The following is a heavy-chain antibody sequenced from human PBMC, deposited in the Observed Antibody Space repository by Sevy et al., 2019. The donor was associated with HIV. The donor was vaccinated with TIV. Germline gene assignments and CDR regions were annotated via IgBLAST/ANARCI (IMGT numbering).Heavy chain of an antibody. D-gene: IGHD1-26*01. J-gene: IGHJ6*03. Sequence: SETLSLTCTVSGGSISSSSYYWGWIRQPPGKGLAWIGSIYYSGSTYYNPSLKSRVTISVDTSKNQFSLKLSSVTAADTAVYYCARHNSGSYSEYYYYYYYMDVWGKGTTVTVSS. CDR1: GGSISSSSYY. V-gene: IGHV4-39*01. CDR3: ARHNSGSYSEYYYYYYYMDV. CDR2: IYYSGST.